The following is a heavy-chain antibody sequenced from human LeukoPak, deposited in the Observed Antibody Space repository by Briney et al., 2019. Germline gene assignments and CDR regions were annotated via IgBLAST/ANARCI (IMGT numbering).Heavy chain of an antibody. CDR2: IYHSGST. V-gene: IGHV4-38-2*02. CDR1: GYSISSGYF. CDR3: ARVPGVGATEGFFDY. J-gene: IGHJ4*02. D-gene: IGHD1-26*01. Sequence: SETLSLTCTVSGYSISSGYFWGWIRQPPGKGLEWIGSIYHSGSTYYSPSLKSRVTISVDTSKNQFSLKLSCVTAADTAVYYCARVPGVGATEGFFDYWGQGTLVTVSS.